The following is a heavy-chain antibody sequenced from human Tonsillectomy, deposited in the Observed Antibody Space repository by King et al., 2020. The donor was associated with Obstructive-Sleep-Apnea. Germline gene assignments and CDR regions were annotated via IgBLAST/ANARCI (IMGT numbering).Heavy chain of an antibody. J-gene: IGHJ4*02. CDR3: TRDLGYYDTSGYLGFY. Sequence: VQLVESGGGLVQPGRSLRLSCTASGFTFGDYAMSWFRQAPGKGLEGGGFIRRKVYGGTTEYAESVKGRFTISRDDSKSIAYLQMTSLKTEDTAVYYCTRDLGYYDTSGYLGFYWGQGTLVTVSS. CDR2: IRRKVYGGTT. CDR1: GFTFGDYA. V-gene: IGHV3-49*03. D-gene: IGHD3-22*01.